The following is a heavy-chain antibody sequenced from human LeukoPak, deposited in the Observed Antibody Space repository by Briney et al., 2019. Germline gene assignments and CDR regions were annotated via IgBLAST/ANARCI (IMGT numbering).Heavy chain of an antibody. CDR2: ISAYKGNT. V-gene: IGHV1-18*04. CDR1: GYTFTRYG. CDR3: ATDPHYYGSGSYYNSNWFAP. J-gene: IGHJ5*02. D-gene: IGHD3-10*01. Sequence: ASVKVSCKGSGYTFTRYGISWVRQAPGEGVEWRGGISAYKGNTNYAQKLQGRVTMTTDPSTSPAYMELRSLRSDDTAVYYCATDPHYYGSGSYYNSNWFAPWGQGTLVTVSS.